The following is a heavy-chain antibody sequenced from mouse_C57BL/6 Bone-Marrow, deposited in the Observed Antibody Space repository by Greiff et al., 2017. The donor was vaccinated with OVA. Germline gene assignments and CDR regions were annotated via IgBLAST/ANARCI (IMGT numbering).Heavy chain of an antibody. J-gene: IGHJ2*01. CDR2: IYPGDGDT. Sequence: VQLQQSGPELVKPGASVKISCKASGYAFSSSWMNWVKQRPGTGLEWIGRIYPGDGDTNYNGKFKGKATLTADKSSSTAYMQLSSLTSEYSAVYFCSRHEDGYYASYFDYWGQVTTLTVSS. V-gene: IGHV1-82*01. CDR3: SRHEDGYYASYFDY. D-gene: IGHD2-3*01. CDR1: GYAFSSSW.